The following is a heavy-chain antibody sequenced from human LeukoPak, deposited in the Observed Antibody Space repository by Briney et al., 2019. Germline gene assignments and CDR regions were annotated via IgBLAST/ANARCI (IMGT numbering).Heavy chain of an antibody. CDR2: ISGSGGST. Sequence: QPGGSLRLSCAASGFTFSSYAMSWVRQAPGKGLEWVSAISGSGGSTYYADSVKGRFTISRDNSKNTLYLQMNSLRAEDTAVYYCARDQGQDDAFDIWGQGTMVTVSS. CDR3: ARDQGQDDAFDI. J-gene: IGHJ3*02. CDR1: GFTFSSYA. V-gene: IGHV3-23*01.